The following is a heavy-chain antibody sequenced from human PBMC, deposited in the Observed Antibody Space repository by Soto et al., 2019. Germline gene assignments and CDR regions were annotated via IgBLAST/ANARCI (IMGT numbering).Heavy chain of an antibody. J-gene: IGHJ4*02. CDR3: ARPLVARNYYFDY. D-gene: IGHD2-15*01. V-gene: IGHV3-21*01. CDR1: GFTFSSYS. CDR2: ISSSSSYI. Sequence: GGSLRLSCAASGFTFSSYSMNWVRQAPGKGLEWVSSISSSSSYIYYADSVKGRFTISRDNAKNSLYLQMNSLRAEDTAVYYCARPLVARNYYFDYWGQGTLVTVSS.